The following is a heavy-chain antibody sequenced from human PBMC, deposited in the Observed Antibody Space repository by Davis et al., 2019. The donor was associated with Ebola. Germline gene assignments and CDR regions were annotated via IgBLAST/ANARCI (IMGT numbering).Heavy chain of an antibody. Sequence: SETLSLTCTVSGGSISSHYWSWIRQSPGKGLEWIGYIYYSGSTNYNPSLKSRVTISVDTSKNQFSLKLSSVTAADTAVYYCAGLWFGELLGLDPWGQGTLVTVSS. CDR3: AGLWFGELLGLDP. D-gene: IGHD3-10*01. CDR1: GGSISSHY. J-gene: IGHJ5*02. CDR2: IYYSGST. V-gene: IGHV4-59*11.